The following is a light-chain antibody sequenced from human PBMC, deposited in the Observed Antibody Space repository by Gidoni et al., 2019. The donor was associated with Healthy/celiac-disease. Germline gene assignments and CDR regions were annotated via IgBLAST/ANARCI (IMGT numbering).Light chain of an antibody. CDR2: DAS. V-gene: IGKV3-11*01. Sequence: EIVLTHSPATLSLSPGERATLSCRASQSVSSYLAWYQQKPGQAPRLLIYDASNRATGIPARFSGSGYGKDFTLKISSLETEDFAVYYCQQRSNWHRTFGQGTKVEIK. CDR3: QQRSNWHRT. J-gene: IGKJ1*01. CDR1: QSVSSY.